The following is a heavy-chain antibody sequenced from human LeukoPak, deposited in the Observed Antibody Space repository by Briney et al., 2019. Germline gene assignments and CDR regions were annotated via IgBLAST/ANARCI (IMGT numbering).Heavy chain of an antibody. CDR3: ARDRYCSSTSCYGYYYYYSMDV. CDR1: GGSISSGGYY. Sequence: PSETLSLTCTVSGGSISSGGYYWSWIRQHPGKGLEWIGYIYYSGSTYYNPSLKSRVTISVDTSKNQFSLKLSSVTAADTAVYYCARDRYCSSTSCYGYYYYYSMDVWGQGTTVTVSS. D-gene: IGHD2-2*01. CDR2: IYYSGST. V-gene: IGHV4-31*03. J-gene: IGHJ6*02.